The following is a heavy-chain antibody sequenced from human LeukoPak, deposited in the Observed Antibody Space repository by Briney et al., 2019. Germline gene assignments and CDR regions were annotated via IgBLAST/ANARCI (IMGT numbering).Heavy chain of an antibody. CDR3: ARDCSGGSCYGAFDI. D-gene: IGHD2-15*01. CDR2: IYDSGST. J-gene: IGHJ3*02. V-gene: IGHV4-30-4*01. CDR1: GGSISSGGYY. Sequence: SQTLSLTCTVSGGSISSGGYYWSWIRQPPGKGLEWIGYIYDSGSTYYNPSLKSRITISVDTSENRFSLKLSSVTATDTAVYYCARDCSGGSCYGAFDIWGQGTMVTVSS.